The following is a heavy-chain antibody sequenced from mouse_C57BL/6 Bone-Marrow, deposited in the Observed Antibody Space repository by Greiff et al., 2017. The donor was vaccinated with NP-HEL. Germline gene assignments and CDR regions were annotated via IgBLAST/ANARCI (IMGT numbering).Heavy chain of an antibody. D-gene: IGHD2-1*01. Sequence: EVQGVESGGGLVKPGGSLKLSCAASGFTFSSYAMSWVRQTPEKRLEWVATISDGGSYTYYPDNVKGRFTISRDNAKNNLYLQMSHLKSEDTAMYYCAREGGNYGYCDVWGTGTTVTVSS. CDR3: AREGGNYGYCDV. CDR2: ISDGGSYT. V-gene: IGHV5-4*01. J-gene: IGHJ1*03. CDR1: GFTFSSYA.